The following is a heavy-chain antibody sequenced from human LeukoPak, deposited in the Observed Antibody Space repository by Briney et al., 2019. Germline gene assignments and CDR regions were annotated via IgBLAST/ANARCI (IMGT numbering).Heavy chain of an antibody. Sequence: PGGSLRLSCAASGFTFSSYGMHWVRQAPGKGLEWVAVISYDGSNKYYADSVKGRFTISRDNSKNTLYLQMNSLRAEDTAVYYCARDGGDSRGYHDAFDIWGQGTMVTVSS. D-gene: IGHD3-22*01. CDR3: ARDGGDSRGYHDAFDI. CDR1: GFTFSSYG. V-gene: IGHV3-30*03. J-gene: IGHJ3*02. CDR2: ISYDGSNK.